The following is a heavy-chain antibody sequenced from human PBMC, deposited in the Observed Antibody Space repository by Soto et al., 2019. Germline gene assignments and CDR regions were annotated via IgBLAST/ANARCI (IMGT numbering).Heavy chain of an antibody. CDR2: IYSGGST. CDR3: VRRYRDQGDD. J-gene: IGHJ4*02. D-gene: IGHD1-1*01. Sequence: EVQLVESGGGLVQPGGSLRLSCAASGFTVSSNYMSWVRQAPGKGLEWVSVIYSGGSTYYADSVKGRFTISRDNSKHKLDLQMTSLRAQDRAVYYCVRRYRDQGDDWGQGTLVTVSS. V-gene: IGHV3-66*04. CDR1: GFTVSSNY.